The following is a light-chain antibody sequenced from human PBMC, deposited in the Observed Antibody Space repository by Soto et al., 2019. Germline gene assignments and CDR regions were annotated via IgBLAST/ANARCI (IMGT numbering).Light chain of an antibody. Sequence: EIVLTQSPATLSSSPGERATLSCRASQSVSSYLAWYQQKPGQAPRLLIYGASSRATGIPDRFSGSGSGTDFTLTISRLEPEDFAVYYCQQYGSPPKTFGQGTKVDI. V-gene: IGKV3-20*01. CDR1: QSVSSY. CDR2: GAS. CDR3: QQYGSPPKT. J-gene: IGKJ1*01.